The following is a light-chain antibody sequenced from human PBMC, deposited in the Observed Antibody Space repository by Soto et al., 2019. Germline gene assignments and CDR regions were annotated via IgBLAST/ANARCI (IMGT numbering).Light chain of an antibody. V-gene: IGKV3-15*01. CDR3: QHHHNWLLT. J-gene: IGKJ4*01. CDR2: SAS. Sequence: EIVMTQSPATLSVSPGERVTLSCRASQSLNNNLAWYQQKPGQAPRLLIYSASTRDTGIPARFSGSGSGTEFTLTISSLQSEDFAVYYCQHHHNWLLTFGGGTKVEIK. CDR1: QSLNNN.